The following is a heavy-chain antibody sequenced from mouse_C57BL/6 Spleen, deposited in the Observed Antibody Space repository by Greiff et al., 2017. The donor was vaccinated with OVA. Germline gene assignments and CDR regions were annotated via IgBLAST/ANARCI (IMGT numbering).Heavy chain of an antibody. CDR2: IHPNSGST. Sequence: QVLLQQPGAELVKPGASVKLSCKASGYTFTSYWMHWVKQRPGQGLEWIGMIHPNSGSTNYNEKFKSKATLTVDKSSSTAYMQLSSLTSEDSAVYYCARCDGYYWYFDVWGTGTTVTVSS. J-gene: IGHJ1*03. V-gene: IGHV1-64*01. CDR1: GYTFTSYW. CDR3: ARCDGYYWYFDV. D-gene: IGHD2-3*01.